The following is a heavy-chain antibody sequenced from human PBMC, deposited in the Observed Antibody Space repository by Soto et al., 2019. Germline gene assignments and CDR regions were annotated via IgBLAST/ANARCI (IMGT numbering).Heavy chain of an antibody. CDR2: IYYSGST. V-gene: IGHV4-59*01. Sequence: SETLSLTCTVSGGSISSYYWSWIRQPPGKGLEWIGYIYYSGSTNYNPSLKSRVTISVDTSKNQFSLKLSSVTAADTAVYYCAISEYSGKPEDYYYKDVGGKGTTVTVPS. CDR3: AISEYSGKPEDYYYKDV. D-gene: IGHD1-26*01. J-gene: IGHJ6*03. CDR1: GGSISSYY.